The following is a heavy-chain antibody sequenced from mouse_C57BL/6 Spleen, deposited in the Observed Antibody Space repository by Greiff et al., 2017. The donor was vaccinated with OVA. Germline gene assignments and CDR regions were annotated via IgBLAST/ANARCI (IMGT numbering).Heavy chain of an antibody. J-gene: IGHJ3*01. V-gene: IGHV1-26*01. CDR2: INPNNGGT. Sequence: EVQLQQSGPELVKPGASVKISCKASGYTFTDYYMNWVKQSRGKSLEWIGDINPNNGGTSYNQKFKGKATLTVDKSSSTAYMELRSLTSEDSAVYYCARPSPYHGFAYWGQGTLVTVSA. CDR3: ARPSPYHGFAY. D-gene: IGHD2-10*01. CDR1: GYTFTDYY.